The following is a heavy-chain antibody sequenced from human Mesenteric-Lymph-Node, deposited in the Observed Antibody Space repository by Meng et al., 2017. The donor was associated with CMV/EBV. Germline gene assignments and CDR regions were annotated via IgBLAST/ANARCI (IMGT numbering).Heavy chain of an antibody. CDR1: GFTFDDYG. D-gene: IGHD6-13*01. CDR3: GRGGSTYFDY. Sequence: GGSLRLSCAASGFTFDDYGMSWVRQAPGKGLEWVSGISWNGGSTVYADSVKGRFTMSRDNARNTLYLQMNSLRAEDTAVYYCGRGGSTYFDYWGQGTLVTVSS. J-gene: IGHJ4*02. V-gene: IGHV3-20*04. CDR2: ISWNGGST.